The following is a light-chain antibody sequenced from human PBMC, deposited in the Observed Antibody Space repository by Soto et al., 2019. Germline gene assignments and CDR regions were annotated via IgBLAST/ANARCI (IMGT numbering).Light chain of an antibody. CDR2: KVS. V-gene: IGLV2-23*02. CDR1: RSDVGSHNL. J-gene: IGLJ7*02. Sequence: QSALTQPACVSGSHGQSITISCTGTRSDVGSHNLVSWYQQHPGQAPKLMIYKVSKRPLGVSARFSASKSGNTASLTISGLQAEDEADYYCCSYGGSRAVFGGGTQLTAL. CDR3: CSYGGSRAV.